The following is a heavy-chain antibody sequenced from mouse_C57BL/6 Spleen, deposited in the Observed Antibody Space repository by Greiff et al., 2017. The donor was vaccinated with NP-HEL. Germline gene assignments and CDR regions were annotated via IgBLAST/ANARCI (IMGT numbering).Heavy chain of an antibody. CDR1: GYTFTSYW. Sequence: QVQLQQPGAELVKPGASVKMSCKASGYTFTSYWITWVKQRPGQGLEWIGDIYPGSGSTNYNEKFKSKATLTADTSSSTAYMQLSSLTSEDSAVYYCARSGYYGSRGGYWGQGTTLTVSS. V-gene: IGHV1-55*01. D-gene: IGHD1-1*01. J-gene: IGHJ2*01. CDR2: IYPGSGST. CDR3: ARSGYYGSRGGY.